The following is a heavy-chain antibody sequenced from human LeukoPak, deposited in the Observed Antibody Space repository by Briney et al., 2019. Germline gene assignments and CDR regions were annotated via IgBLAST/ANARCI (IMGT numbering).Heavy chain of an antibody. CDR1: GYSFTSYW. J-gene: IGHJ5*02. D-gene: IGHD2-2*01. V-gene: IGHV5-10-1*01. CDR3: ARLMGPEYCSGTSCWFDP. Sequence: GESLKISCKGSGYSFTSYWISWVRRMPGKGLEWMGRIDPSDSYTNYSPSFQGHVTISADKSISTAYLQWSSLKASDTAMYYCARLMGPEYCSGTSCWFDPWGQGTLVTVSS. CDR2: IDPSDSYT.